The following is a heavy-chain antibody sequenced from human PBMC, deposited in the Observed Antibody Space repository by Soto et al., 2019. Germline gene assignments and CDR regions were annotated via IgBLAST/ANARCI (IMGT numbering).Heavy chain of an antibody. CDR1: GFTFSSYA. J-gene: IGHJ6*03. CDR2: ISGSGGST. Sequence: GGSLRLSCAASGFTFSSYAMSWVRKATGKGLEWVSAISGSGGSTYYADSVKGRFTISRDNSKNTLYLQMNSLRAEDTAVYYCAKNGGFLEFYYYYYYMDVWGKGTTVTVS. V-gene: IGHV3-23*01. D-gene: IGHD3-3*01. CDR3: AKNGGFLEFYYYYYYMDV.